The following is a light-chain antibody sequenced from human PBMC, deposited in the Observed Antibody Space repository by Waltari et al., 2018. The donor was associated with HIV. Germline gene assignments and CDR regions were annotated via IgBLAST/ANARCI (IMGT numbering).Light chain of an antibody. CDR2: HTN. J-gene: IGLJ2*01. V-gene: IGLV1-47*01. CDR3: AAWDDSLSAWL. Sequence: QSVLTQPPSPSGTPGQRVTISCSGRSSNIVTNYVSWYKQFPGTAPELVVYHTNQRPLGVPDRFSGSKSGTSASLAISGLRSEDEADYYCAAWDDSLSAWLFGGGTRLNVL. CDR1: SSNIVTNY.